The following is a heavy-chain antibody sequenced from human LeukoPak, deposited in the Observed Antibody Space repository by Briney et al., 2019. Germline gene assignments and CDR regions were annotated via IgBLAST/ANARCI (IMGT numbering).Heavy chain of an antibody. J-gene: IGHJ5*02. V-gene: IGHV3-7*03. D-gene: IGHD2-15*01. CDR3: ANSHAVAAAMDGVDP. CDR1: GFTFSSYW. Sequence: GGSLRLSCAASGFTFSSYWMNWVRQAPGKGLEWVANIKQDGSEKYYVDSVKGRFTISRDNAKNSLYLQMNSLRAEDTAVYYCANSHAVAAAMDGVDPWGQGTLVTVSS. CDR2: IKQDGSEK.